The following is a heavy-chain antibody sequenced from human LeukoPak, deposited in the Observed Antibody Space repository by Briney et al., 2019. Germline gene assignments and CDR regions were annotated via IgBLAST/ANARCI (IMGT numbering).Heavy chain of an antibody. J-gene: IGHJ3*02. CDR2: ISSSSSYI. D-gene: IGHD2-2*02. CDR1: GFTFSSYS. V-gene: IGHV3-21*01. Sequence: GGSLRLSCAASGFTFSSYSMNWVRQDPGKGLEWVSSISSSSSYIYYADSVKGRFTISRDNAKNSLYLQMNSLRAEDTAVYYCASPAPIPPGAFDIWGQGTMVTVSS. CDR3: ASPAPIPPGAFDI.